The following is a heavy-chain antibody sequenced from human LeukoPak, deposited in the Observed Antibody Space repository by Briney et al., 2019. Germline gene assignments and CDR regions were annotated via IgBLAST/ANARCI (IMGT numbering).Heavy chain of an antibody. V-gene: IGHV4-4*02. D-gene: IGHD3-22*01. Sequence: GSLRLSCAASGFTFCNYAMSWVRQPPGKGLEWIGEIYHSGSTNYNPSLKSRVTISVDKSKNQFSLKLSSVTAADTAVYYCAREDSSGSKYRGDNWFDPWGQGTLVTVSS. CDR1: GFTFCNYAM. CDR3: AREDSSGSKYRGDNWFDP. J-gene: IGHJ5*02. CDR2: IYHSGST.